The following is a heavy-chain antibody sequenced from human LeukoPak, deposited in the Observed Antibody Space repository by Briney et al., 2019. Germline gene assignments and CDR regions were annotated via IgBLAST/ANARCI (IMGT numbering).Heavy chain of an antibody. CDR3: ARHGRSSSGYPTHQYYYYYMDV. V-gene: IGHV4-4*09. CDR2: IYTSGST. D-gene: IGHD3-22*01. CDR1: GGSISSYY. J-gene: IGHJ6*03. Sequence: PSETLSLTCTVSGGSISSYYWSWIRQPPGKGLEWIGYIYTSGSTNYNPSLKSRVTISVDTSKKQFALKLSSVTAADTAVYYCARHGRSSSGYPTHQYYYYYMDVWGKGTTVTVSS.